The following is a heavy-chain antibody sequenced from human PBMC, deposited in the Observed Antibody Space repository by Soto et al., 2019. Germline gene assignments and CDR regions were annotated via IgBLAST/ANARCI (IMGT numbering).Heavy chain of an antibody. Sequence: HPGGSLRLSCAASGFTFSSTGMSWVRQAPGKGLEWVSAITDSGGRTFYADSVKGRFSISRDNSKNTLYLQMNSLRAEDTAVYYCAKDRGDCLNGVCYSYYFDSWGQGTLVTVSS. J-gene: IGHJ4*02. D-gene: IGHD2-8*01. CDR3: AKDRGDCLNGVCYSYYFDS. CDR1: GFTFSSTG. V-gene: IGHV3-23*01. CDR2: ITDSGGRT.